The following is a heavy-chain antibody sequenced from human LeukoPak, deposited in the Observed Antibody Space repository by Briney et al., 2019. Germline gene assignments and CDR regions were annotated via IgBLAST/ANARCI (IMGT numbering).Heavy chain of an antibody. CDR3: ARGTGQAEYFDY. D-gene: IGHD1-1*01. J-gene: IGHJ4*02. V-gene: IGHV4-34*01. CDR1: GGSFSGYY. CDR2: INHSGST. Sequence: ASETLSLTCAVYGGSFSGYYWSWIRQPPGKGLEWIGEINHSGSTNYNPSLKSRVTISVDTSKNQFSLKLSSVTAADTAVYYCARGTGQAEYFDYWGQGTLVTVSS.